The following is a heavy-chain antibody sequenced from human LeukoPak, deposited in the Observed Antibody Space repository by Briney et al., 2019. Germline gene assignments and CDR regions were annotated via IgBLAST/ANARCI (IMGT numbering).Heavy chain of an antibody. V-gene: IGHV4-34*01. CDR3: ARAGIQFTVTTNWFDP. CDR2: INHSGST. J-gene: IGHJ5*02. D-gene: IGHD4-11*01. Sequence: SETLSLTCAVYGGSFSGYYWSWIRQPPGKGLEWIGEINHSGSTNYNPSLKSRVTISVDTSKNQFSLKLSSVTAADTAVYYCARAGIQFTVTTNWFDPWGQGTLVTVSS. CDR1: GGSFSGYY.